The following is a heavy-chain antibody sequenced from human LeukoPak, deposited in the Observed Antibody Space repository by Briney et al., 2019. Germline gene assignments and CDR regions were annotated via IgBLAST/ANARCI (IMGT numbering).Heavy chain of an antibody. CDR2: IKQDGSEK. CDR1: GFTFSSYW. CDR3: AREGSTVTTEAYYYYYYGMDV. J-gene: IGHJ6*02. Sequence: GGSLRLSCAASGFTFSSYWMSWVRQAPGKGLEWVANIKQDGSEKYYVDSVKGRFTISRDNAKNSQYLQMNSLRAEDTAVYYCAREGSTVTTEAYYYYYYGMDVWGQGTTVTVSS. V-gene: IGHV3-7*01. D-gene: IGHD4-17*01.